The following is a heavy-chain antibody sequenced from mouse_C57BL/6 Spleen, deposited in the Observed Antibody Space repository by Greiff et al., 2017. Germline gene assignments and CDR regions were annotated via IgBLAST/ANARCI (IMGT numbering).Heavy chain of an antibody. D-gene: IGHD1-1*01. Sequence: QVQLQQPGAELVKPGASVKLSCKASGYTFTSYWMHWVKQRPGRGLEWIGRIDPNSGGTKYNEKFKSKANLTVDKPSSTAYMQVSSLTSEDSAVYYCALYGSSHYFDYWGQGTTLTVAS. J-gene: IGHJ2*01. CDR1: GYTFTSYW. V-gene: IGHV1-72*01. CDR2: IDPNSGGT. CDR3: ALYGSSHYFDY.